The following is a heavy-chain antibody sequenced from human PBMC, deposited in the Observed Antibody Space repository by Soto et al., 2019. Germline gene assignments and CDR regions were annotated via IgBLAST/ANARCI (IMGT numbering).Heavy chain of an antibody. Sequence: QVQLQESGPGLVKPSETLSLTCTVSGGSISSYCWSWIRQPPGKGLEWIGYIYYSGSTNYNPSLKSRVTISVDTSKNQFSLKLSSVTAADTAVYYCARDIQGSNWFDPWGQGTLVTVSS. CDR1: GGSISSYC. CDR3: ARDIQGSNWFDP. CDR2: IYYSGST. V-gene: IGHV4-59*01. J-gene: IGHJ5*02.